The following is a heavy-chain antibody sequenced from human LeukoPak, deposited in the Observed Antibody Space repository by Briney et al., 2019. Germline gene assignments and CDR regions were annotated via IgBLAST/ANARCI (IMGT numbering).Heavy chain of an antibody. Sequence: ASVKVSCKASGYTFTSYGISWVRQAPGQGLEWMGWISAYNGNTNYAQKLQGRVTMTTDTSTSTAYMELRSLRSDDTAVYYCARDRPGDVATQLDYWGQGTLVTVSS. CDR1: GYTFTSYG. V-gene: IGHV1-18*01. D-gene: IGHD5-12*01. J-gene: IGHJ4*02. CDR3: ARDRPGDVATQLDY. CDR2: ISAYNGNT.